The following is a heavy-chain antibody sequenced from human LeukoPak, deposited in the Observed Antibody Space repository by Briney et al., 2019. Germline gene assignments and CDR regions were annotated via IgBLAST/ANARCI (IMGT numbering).Heavy chain of an antibody. CDR3: AKQYSGIYYGPGVSDAFDI. V-gene: IGHV3-23*01. D-gene: IGHD1-26*01. Sequence: GGSLRLSCAASGFTFSSYAMSWVRQAPGKGLEWVSAISGSGGSTYYADSVKGRFTISRDNSKNTLYLQMTSLRAEDTAVYYCAKQYSGIYYGPGVSDAFDIWGQGTMVTVSS. J-gene: IGHJ3*02. CDR2: ISGSGGST. CDR1: GFTFSSYA.